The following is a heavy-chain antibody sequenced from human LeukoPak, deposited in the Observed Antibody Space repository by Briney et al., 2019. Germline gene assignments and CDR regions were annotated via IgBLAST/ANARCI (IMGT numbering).Heavy chain of an antibody. CDR1: GFTFSSYA. V-gene: IGHV3-30-3*01. D-gene: IGHD2-2*01. CDR2: ISYDGSNK. J-gene: IGHJ5*02. CDR3: VRDRCSSSSCHDSPNWFDP. Sequence: GGSLRLSCAASGFTFSSYAMHWVRQAPGKGLEWVSVISYDGSNKYYADSVKGRFTISRDNSKNTLYPQMNSLRAEDTAVYYCVRDRCSSSSCHDSPNWFDPWGQGTLVTVSS.